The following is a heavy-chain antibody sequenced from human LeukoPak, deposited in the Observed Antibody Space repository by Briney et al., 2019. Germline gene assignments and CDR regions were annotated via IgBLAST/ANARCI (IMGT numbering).Heavy chain of an antibody. D-gene: IGHD2-2*02. J-gene: IGHJ5*02. CDR3: ARGPYAYTSSATLGSYNWFDP. CDR1: GYSFPNYW. V-gene: IGHV5-51*01. Sequence: GESLKISCKGSGYSFPNYWIGWVRQMPGKGLEWMGIIYPVDSHTRYSPSFQDQVTISVDKSISTAYLQWSSLKASDTAMYYCARGPYAYTSSATLGSYNWFDPWGQGSLVTVSS. CDR2: IYPVDSHT.